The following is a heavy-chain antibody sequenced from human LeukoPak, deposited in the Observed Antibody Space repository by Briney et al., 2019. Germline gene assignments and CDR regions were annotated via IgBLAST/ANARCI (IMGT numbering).Heavy chain of an antibody. Sequence: PSETLSLTCTVSGGSISSYYWSWIRQPPGKGLEWIGYIYYSGSTNYNPSLKSRVTISVDTSKNQFSLKLSSVTAADTAVYYCARVPTTVTTRDAFDIWGQGTMVTVSS. D-gene: IGHD4-17*01. CDR3: ARVPTTVTTRDAFDI. CDR1: GGSISSYY. J-gene: IGHJ3*02. V-gene: IGHV4-59*08. CDR2: IYYSGST.